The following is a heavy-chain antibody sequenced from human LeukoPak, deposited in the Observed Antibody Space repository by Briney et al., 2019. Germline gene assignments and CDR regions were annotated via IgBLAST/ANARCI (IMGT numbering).Heavy chain of an antibody. CDR1: GGSFSGYY. CDR3: ARSNPGYYMDV. CDR2: INHSGST. Sequence: PWETLSLTCAVYGGSFSGYYWSWIRQPPGKGLEWIGEINHSGSTNYNPSLKSRVTISVDTSKNQFSLKLSSVTAADTAVYYCARSNPGYYMDVWGKRTTVTVSS. V-gene: IGHV4-34*01. J-gene: IGHJ6*03. D-gene: IGHD4-11*01.